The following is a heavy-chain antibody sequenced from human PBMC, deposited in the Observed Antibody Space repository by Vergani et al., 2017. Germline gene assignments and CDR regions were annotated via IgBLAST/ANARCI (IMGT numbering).Heavy chain of an antibody. J-gene: IGHJ2*01. CDR1: CASIDSFY. CDR3: ASDFGGEYYFDL. Sequence: QLQLQEPGPGLVRPSETLSLKCSVSCASIDSFYWSWIRQSPGKGLELIGYVFRNGNVNYNPSFNFRFAVDTSNNELSLRVNSVTAADTAVYYCASDFGGEYYFDLWGRGATVTVSS. CDR2: VFRNGNV. V-gene: IGHV4-59*01. D-gene: IGHD2/OR15-2a*01.